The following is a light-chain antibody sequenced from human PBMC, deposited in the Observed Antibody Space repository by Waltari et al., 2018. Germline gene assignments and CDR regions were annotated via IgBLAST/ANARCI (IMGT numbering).Light chain of an antibody. CDR1: QSVSSN. J-gene: IGKJ3*01. CDR2: WAS. CDR3: QQYHTSPFT. Sequence: EIVMTQSPATLSVSPGERATLSCRASQSVSSNLAWYQHKPGQPPKLLIHWASTRESGVPDRFSGSGSGTDFTLTISSLQAEDVAIYYCQQYHTSPFTFGPGTKVDI. V-gene: IGKV3-15*01.